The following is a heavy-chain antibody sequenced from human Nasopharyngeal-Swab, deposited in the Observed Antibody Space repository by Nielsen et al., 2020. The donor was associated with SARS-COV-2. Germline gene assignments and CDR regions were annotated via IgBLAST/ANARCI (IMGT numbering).Heavy chain of an antibody. D-gene: IGHD6-13*01. J-gene: IGHJ4*02. CDR2: MFHRGST. Sequence: SETLSLTCAVSGYSLSSGYYWGWIRQSPGKGLEWIEAMFHRGSTYLNPSLKSRVTISVDTSKNQFSLKLSSVTAADTAVYYCARGGHSSPGQLDYWGQGTLVTVSS. CDR1: GYSLSSGYY. V-gene: IGHV4-38-2*01. CDR3: ARGGHSSPGQLDY.